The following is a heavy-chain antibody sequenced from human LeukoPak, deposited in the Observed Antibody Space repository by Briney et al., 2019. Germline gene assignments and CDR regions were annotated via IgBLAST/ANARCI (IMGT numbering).Heavy chain of an antibody. Sequence: GGSLRLSCAASGFTFSSYAMSWVRQAPGKGLEWVSAISGSGGSTYYADSVRGRLTISRDNSKNTLYLQMNSLRAEDTAVYYCAKDRRIQPRSGYFDYWGQGTLVTVSS. CDR2: ISGSGGST. CDR3: AKDRRIQPRSGYFDY. V-gene: IGHV3-23*01. J-gene: IGHJ4*02. CDR1: GFTFSSYA. D-gene: IGHD5-18*01.